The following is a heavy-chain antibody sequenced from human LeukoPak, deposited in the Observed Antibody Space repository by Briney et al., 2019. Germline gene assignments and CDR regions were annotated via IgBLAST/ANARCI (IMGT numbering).Heavy chain of an antibody. V-gene: IGHV3-21*05. J-gene: IGHJ4*02. CDR2: ISSSSNSI. D-gene: IGHD1-20*01. CDR3: ARVESITGTTELAY. Sequence: GGSLRLSCAASGFTFSSYNMNWVRQAPGKGLEWVSYISSSSNSIYYADSVKGRFTISRDNAKNSLFLQLNSLRAEDTAVYYCARVESITGTTELAYWGQGTLVTVSS. CDR1: GFTFSSYN.